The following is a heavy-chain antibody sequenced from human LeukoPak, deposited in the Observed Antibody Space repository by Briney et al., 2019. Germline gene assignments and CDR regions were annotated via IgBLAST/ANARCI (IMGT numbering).Heavy chain of an antibody. V-gene: IGHV4-34*01. CDR1: GGSFSGYY. CDR2: INHSGST. J-gene: IGHJ5*02. Sequence: SETLSLTCAVYGGSFSGYYWSWIRQPPGKGLEWIGEINHSGSTNYNPSLKSRVTISIDTSKNQFSLKLSSVSAADTAVYYCARRSEGRIAAADRENWFDPWGQGTLVTVSS. D-gene: IGHD6-13*01. CDR3: ARRSEGRIAAADRENWFDP.